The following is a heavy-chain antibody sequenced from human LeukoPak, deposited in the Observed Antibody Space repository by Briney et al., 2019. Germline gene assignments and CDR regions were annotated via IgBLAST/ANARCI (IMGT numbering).Heavy chain of an antibody. V-gene: IGHV3-23*01. CDR3: ARSGAFDAHNC. J-gene: IGHJ4*02. CDR1: GFTFNTHA. Sequence: GGSLRLSCAASGFTFNTHAMTWVRQAPGKGLEWVSALSGSGGSTYYADSVKGRFTISRDNAKNSLYLQMNSLRVDDTAVYYCARSGAFDAHNCWGQGTLVTVSS. D-gene: IGHD3-16*01. CDR2: LSGSGGST.